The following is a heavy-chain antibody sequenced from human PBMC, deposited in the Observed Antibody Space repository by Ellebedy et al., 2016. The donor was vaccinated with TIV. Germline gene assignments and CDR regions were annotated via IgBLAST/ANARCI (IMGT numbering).Heavy chain of an antibody. Sequence: GESLKISCAASGFTFSSYWMSWVRQAPGKGPEWVANIKQDGGESYYVDYVKGRFTISRDNAKSSLYLEVNSLRAEDTAIYYCARDKRVGATKFDYWGQGILVTVSS. CDR1: GFTFSSYW. D-gene: IGHD1-26*01. CDR2: IKQDGGES. CDR3: ARDKRVGATKFDY. J-gene: IGHJ4*02. V-gene: IGHV3-7*01.